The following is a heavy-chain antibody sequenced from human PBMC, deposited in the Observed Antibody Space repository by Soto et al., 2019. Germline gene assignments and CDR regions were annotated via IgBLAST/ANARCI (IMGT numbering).Heavy chain of an antibody. D-gene: IGHD6-13*01. CDR2: IKSKAGGETR. J-gene: IGHJ4*02. V-gene: IGHV3-15*07. CDR3: VWQPKYTSSFH. CDR1: GIPFIDAW. Sequence: GSLRLSCVDSGIPFIDAWMNWVRQAPGKGLEWVARIKSKAGGETRDYAAPVKGRFTISRDDSKNMLYLEMNSLEVDDTAVCFCVWQPKYTSSFHWGPGTLVTVSS.